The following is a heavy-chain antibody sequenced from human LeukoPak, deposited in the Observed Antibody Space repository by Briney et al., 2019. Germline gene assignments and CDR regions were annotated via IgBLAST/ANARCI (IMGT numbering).Heavy chain of an antibody. CDR1: GFSGYA. Sequence: GGSLRLSCEASGFSGYAMSWVRLAPGQGLEGVSVISGSGGTTKYAYSGRGRLTISKDKSKNTLYLQMNSLRDDDTAVYYCTKEPSTSPYCSGGSCYFEYWGQGTLVTVSS. CDR3: TKEPSTSPYCSGGSCYFEY. D-gene: IGHD2-15*01. V-gene: IGHV3-23*01. J-gene: IGHJ4*02. CDR2: ISGSGGTT.